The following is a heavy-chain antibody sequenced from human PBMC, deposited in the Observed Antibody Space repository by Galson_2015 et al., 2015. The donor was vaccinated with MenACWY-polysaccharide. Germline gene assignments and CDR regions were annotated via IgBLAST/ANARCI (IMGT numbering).Heavy chain of an antibody. D-gene: IGHD4-11*01. V-gene: IGHV4-4*02. CDR1: SGSISSKDW. CDR2: VSQSGST. Sequence: ETLSLTCAVSSGSISSKDWWTWVRQPPGEGLEWIGEVSQSGSTHYNPSLESRVTISVDKSKNQFSLVLRSVTAADTAVYYCARRDIYGTTADCLAFDSWGQGTLITVSS. J-gene: IGHJ4*02. CDR3: ARRDIYGTTADCLAFDS.